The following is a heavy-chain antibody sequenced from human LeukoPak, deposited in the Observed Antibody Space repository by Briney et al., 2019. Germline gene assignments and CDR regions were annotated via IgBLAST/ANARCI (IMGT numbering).Heavy chain of an antibody. Sequence: SETLSLTCTVSGGSISSSSYYWGWIRLPPGKGLEWIGSIYYSGSTYYNPSLKSRVTISVDTSKNQFSLQLSSVTAADTAVYYCARLLRYFDWARGYFDYWGQGTLVTVSS. CDR2: IYYSGST. CDR1: GGSISSSSYY. CDR3: ARLLRYFDWARGYFDY. V-gene: IGHV4-39*01. D-gene: IGHD3-9*01. J-gene: IGHJ4*02.